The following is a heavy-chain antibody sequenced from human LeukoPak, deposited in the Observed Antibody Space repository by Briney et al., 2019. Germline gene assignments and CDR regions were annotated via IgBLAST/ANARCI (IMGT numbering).Heavy chain of an antibody. D-gene: IGHD2-21*02. J-gene: IGHJ4*02. CDR3: TTEEAYCGGDCYYDY. Sequence: GGSLILSCAASGFSFSNAWTSWVRQAPGKGLEWVAHIKSKTNGGTTDYAAPVKGRFTVSRDDSKNMLYLQMSSLKTEDTAVYYCTTEEAYCGGDCYYDYWGQGTLVTVSS. CDR2: IKSKTNGGTT. CDR1: GFSFSNAW. V-gene: IGHV3-15*01.